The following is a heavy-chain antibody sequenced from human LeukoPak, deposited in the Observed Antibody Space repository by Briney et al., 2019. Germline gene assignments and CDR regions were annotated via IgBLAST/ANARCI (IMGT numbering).Heavy chain of an antibody. Sequence: PGGSLRLSCAASGFTFSNFAMHWVRQAPGKGLEWVSVISYDGSYKYYADSVKGRFTISRDNSKNTLYLQMNSLRPEDTAVYYCARDLHCSGGSCYLYYYYYMDVWGKGTTVTISS. CDR1: GFTFSNFA. J-gene: IGHJ6*03. V-gene: IGHV3-30*04. CDR2: ISYDGSYK. D-gene: IGHD2-15*01. CDR3: ARDLHCSGGSCYLYYYYYMDV.